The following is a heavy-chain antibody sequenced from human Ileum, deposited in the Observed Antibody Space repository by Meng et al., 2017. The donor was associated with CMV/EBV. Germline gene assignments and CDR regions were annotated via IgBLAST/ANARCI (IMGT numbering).Heavy chain of an antibody. V-gene: IGHV4-30-4*01. CDR3: ASGSPQLGYV. CDR2: IYYSGST. Sequence: QVQLQGFGPGRVKPSQTLSLTCPVPGGSISSGDYYWSWIRQPPGKGLEWIGYIYYSGSTYYNPSLKSRVTISADTSKNQFSLKLNSVTAADTAVYYCASGSPQLGYVWGQGTLVTVSS. CDR1: GGSISSGDYY. D-gene: IGHD1-1*01. J-gene: IGHJ4*02.